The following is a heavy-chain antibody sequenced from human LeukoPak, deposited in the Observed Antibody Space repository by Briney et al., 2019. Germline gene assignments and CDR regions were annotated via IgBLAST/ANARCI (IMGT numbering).Heavy chain of an antibody. D-gene: IGHD3-10*01. CDR3: ARQGAGVPFDY. J-gene: IGHJ4*02. CDR2: INHSGST. V-gene: IGHV4-34*01. CDR1: GGSFSGYY. Sequence: KPSETLSLTCAVYGGSFSGYYWSWIRQPPGKGLEWIGEINHSGSTNYNPSLKSRVTMSIDTSKNQFSLKLSSVTAADTAVYYCARQGAGVPFDYWGRGTLVTVSS.